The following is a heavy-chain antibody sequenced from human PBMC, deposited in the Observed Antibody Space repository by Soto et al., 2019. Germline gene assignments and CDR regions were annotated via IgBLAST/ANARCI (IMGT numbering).Heavy chain of an antibody. CDR3: ARCPIDHNWFDP. Sequence: SETLSLTCSVSGSALTTYYWSWLRQSPGKGLEWIGHIYDTGSTAYNPSLKSRDTISVDTSNKQFSLRLSAVTAADTAAYYCARCPIDHNWFDPWGQGTLVTVSS. D-gene: IGHD3-9*01. CDR2: IYDTGST. V-gene: IGHV4-59*01. CDR1: GSALTTYY. J-gene: IGHJ5*02.